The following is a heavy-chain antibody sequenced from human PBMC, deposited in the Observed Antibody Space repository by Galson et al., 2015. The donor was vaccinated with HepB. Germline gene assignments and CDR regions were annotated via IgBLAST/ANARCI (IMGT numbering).Heavy chain of an antibody. Sequence: SVKVSCKASGSTFTSYGISWVRQAPGQGLEWMGWISAYNGNTNYAQKLQGRVTMTTDTSTSTAYMELRSLRSDDTAVYYCARDYYDSSGYYENGAFDIWGQGTMVTVSS. CDR1: GSTFTSYG. CDR3: ARDYYDSSGYYENGAFDI. V-gene: IGHV1-18*01. D-gene: IGHD3-22*01. CDR2: ISAYNGNT. J-gene: IGHJ3*02.